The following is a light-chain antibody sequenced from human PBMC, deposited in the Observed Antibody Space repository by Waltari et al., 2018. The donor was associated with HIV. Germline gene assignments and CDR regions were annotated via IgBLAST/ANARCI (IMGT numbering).Light chain of an antibody. J-gene: IGKJ3*01. CDR2: DAS. Sequence: EIVLTQSPATLSLSPGERATLSCRASQSVSSYLAWYQHKPGQAPRLLIYDASNRATGIPARFSGSGSGTDFTLTISSLEPEDFAVYYCQQRSNWHGEFTFGPGTEVDIK. CDR3: QQRSNWHGEFT. CDR1: QSVSSY. V-gene: IGKV3-11*01.